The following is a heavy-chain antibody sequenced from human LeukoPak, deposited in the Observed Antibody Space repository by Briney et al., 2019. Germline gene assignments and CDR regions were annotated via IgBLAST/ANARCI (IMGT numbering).Heavy chain of an antibody. CDR3: AKPIVATKYYFDY. V-gene: IGHV3-23*01. D-gene: IGHD5-12*01. J-gene: IGHJ4*02. Sequence: GGSLRLSCAASGFTFSSYGVSWVRQAPGKGLEWVSAISGSGGSTYYADSVKGRFTISRDNSKNTLYLQMNSLRAEDTAVYYCAKPIVATKYYFDYWGQGTLVTVSS. CDR2: ISGSGGST. CDR1: GFTFSSYG.